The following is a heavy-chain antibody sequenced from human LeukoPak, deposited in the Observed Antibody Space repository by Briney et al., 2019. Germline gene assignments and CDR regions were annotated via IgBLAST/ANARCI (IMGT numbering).Heavy chain of an antibody. CDR1: GFTFSSYG. D-gene: IGHD3-22*01. J-gene: IGHJ4*02. CDR2: IYYSGST. Sequence: GSLRLSCAASGFTFSSYGMSWIRQPPGKGLEWIGYIYYSGSTNYNPSLKSRVTISVDTSKNQFSLKLSSVTAADTAVYYCARAGRYYDSSGTYYFDYWGQGTLVTVSS. CDR3: ARAGRYYDSSGTYYFDY. V-gene: IGHV4-59*01.